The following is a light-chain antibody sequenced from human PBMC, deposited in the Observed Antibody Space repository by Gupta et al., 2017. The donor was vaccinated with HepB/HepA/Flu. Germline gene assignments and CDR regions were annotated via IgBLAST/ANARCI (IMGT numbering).Light chain of an antibody. J-gene: IGLJ2*01. CDR3: AAWDDSLSGVV. CDR2: SNN. V-gene: IGLV1-44*01. CDR1: SSNIGENT. Sequence: TPAPRVTISCSGSSSNIGENTVNWYQQLPGTAPKVLIYSNNQRSSGVPDRFSGSKSGTSASLAISGLQSDDEADYYCAAWDDSLSGVVFGGGTKLTVL.